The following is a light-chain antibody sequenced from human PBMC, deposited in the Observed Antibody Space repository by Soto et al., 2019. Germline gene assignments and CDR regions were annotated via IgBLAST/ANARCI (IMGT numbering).Light chain of an antibody. V-gene: IGLV2-14*01. CDR1: TSDFGGRNF. CDR2: AVD. CDR3: SAYTRSSIVV. Sequence: QSVLNQPASGSGSPGASISISCSGATSDFGGRNFVSWFQQHPGKAPKMMIYAVDQRPSGVSIRFSGSKSVNTASLTISGLQTEYEADYYCSAYTRSSIVVFGGGTKLTVI. J-gene: IGLJ2*01.